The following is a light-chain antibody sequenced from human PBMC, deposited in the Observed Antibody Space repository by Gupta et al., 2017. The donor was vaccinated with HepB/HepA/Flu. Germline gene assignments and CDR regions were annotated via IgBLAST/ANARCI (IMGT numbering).Light chain of an antibody. CDR1: NIGSNS. J-gene: IGLJ2*01. CDR2: YDR. V-gene: IGLV3-21*04. CDR3: QVGDGTANHVV. Sequence: SSVLTQPPSVSVAPGKTATITCGGDNIGSNSVHWYQQKPGQAPVMRIYYDRSRHSGIPERFSGSNSGTTATVTISRVEGGDEADYYCQVGDGTANHVVFGGGTKLTVL.